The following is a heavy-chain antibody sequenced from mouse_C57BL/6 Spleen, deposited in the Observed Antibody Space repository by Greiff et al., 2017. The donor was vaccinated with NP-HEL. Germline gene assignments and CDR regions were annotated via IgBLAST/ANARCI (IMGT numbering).Heavy chain of an antibody. CDR2: ISNGGGST. D-gene: IGHD2-4*01. Sequence: VKLMESGGGLVQPGGSLKLSCAASGFTFSDYYMYWVRQTPEKRLEWVAYISNGGGSTYYPDTVKGRFTISRDNAKNTLYLQMSRLKSEDTAMYYCARPYDYDEGYAMDYWGQGTSVTVSS. J-gene: IGHJ4*01. CDR3: ARPYDYDEGYAMDY. CDR1: GFTFSDYY. V-gene: IGHV5-12*01.